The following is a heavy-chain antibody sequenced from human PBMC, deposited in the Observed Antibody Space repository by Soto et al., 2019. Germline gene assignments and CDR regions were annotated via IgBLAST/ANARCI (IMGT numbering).Heavy chain of an antibody. CDR1: GFTFSSYG. CDR2: FSYDGSNT. D-gene: IGHD1-26*01. Sequence: PGGSLRLSCAASGFTFSSYGMHWVRQAPGKGLEWVAIFSYDGSNTYYADSVKGRFTISRDNSKNTLYLQMNSLRAEDTSVYYCAKEGGLSGSYYISSSYYFDYWGQGTLVTVSS. V-gene: IGHV3-30*18. J-gene: IGHJ4*02. CDR3: AKEGGLSGSYYISSSYYFDY.